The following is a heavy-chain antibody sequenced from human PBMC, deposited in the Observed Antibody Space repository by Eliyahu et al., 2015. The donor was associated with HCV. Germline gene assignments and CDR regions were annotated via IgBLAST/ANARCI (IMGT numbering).Heavy chain of an antibody. V-gene: IGHV1-69*02. Sequence: SGGTFSSYTISWVRQAPGQGLEWMGRIIPILGIANYAQKFQGRVTITADKSTSTAYMELSSLRSEDTAVYYCARASALYDSSGYYYWGQGTLVTVSS. CDR1: GGTFSSYT. CDR2: IIPILGIA. J-gene: IGHJ4*02. CDR3: ARASALYDSSGYYY. D-gene: IGHD3-22*01.